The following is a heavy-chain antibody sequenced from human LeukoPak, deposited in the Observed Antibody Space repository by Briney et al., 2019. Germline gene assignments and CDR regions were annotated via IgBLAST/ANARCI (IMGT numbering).Heavy chain of an antibody. V-gene: IGHV4-39*07. D-gene: IGHD1-1*01. CDR3: ARDRNWNPSFDY. J-gene: IGHJ4*02. Sequence: SETLSLTCTVSGGSISNSSYYWGWIRQPPGKGLEWIGSIYYSGSTYYNPSLKSRVTISVDTSKNQFSLKLSSVTAADTAVYYCARDRNWNPSFDYWGQGTLVTVSS. CDR2: IYYSGST. CDR1: GGSISNSSYY.